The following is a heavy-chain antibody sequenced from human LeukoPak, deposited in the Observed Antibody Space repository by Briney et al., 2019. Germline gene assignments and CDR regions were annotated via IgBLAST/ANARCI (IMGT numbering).Heavy chain of an antibody. J-gene: IGHJ6*02. CDR2: MNQDGSEK. Sequence: GGSLRLSCAASGFTFSDSWMSWVRQAPGKGLEWVTNMNQDGSEKDYVDSVKGRFTISRDNARNSLYLQMGSLRAEDTAVYYCATYTHWVAGDVWGQGTTVTVSS. D-gene: IGHD3-16*01. V-gene: IGHV3-7*01. CDR3: ATYTHWVAGDV. CDR1: GFTFSDSW.